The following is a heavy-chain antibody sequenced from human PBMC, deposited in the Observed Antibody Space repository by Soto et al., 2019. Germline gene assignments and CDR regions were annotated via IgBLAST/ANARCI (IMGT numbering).Heavy chain of an antibody. CDR2: INPYNGNT. CDR1: GYTFTSYG. V-gene: IGHV1-18*01. J-gene: IGHJ4*02. Sequence: QVQLAQSGAEVKKPGASVKVSCKASGYTFTSYGITWVRQAPGQGLEWMAWINPYNGNTKYAEKFLGRVTVTTDTATATAYMGVRSLTPDDRAVFYCARVGVGLAAPRVGPYWWQGTAVTVSS. D-gene: IGHD6-13*01. CDR3: ARVGVGLAAPRVGPY.